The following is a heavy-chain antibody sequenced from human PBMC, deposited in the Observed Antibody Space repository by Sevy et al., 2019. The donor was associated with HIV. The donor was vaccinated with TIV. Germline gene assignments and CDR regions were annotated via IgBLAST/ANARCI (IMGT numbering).Heavy chain of an antibody. CDR3: SSQRTIAVAGDYFDY. CDR1: GFTFTGST. Sequence: GGSVRLSCAASGFTFTGSTMYWVRQASGKGLEWVARIRSRAKTYATAYAASVKGRFTISRDDSRNTAYLQMNSLKTEDTAVYYCSSQRTIAVAGDYFDYWGQGTLVTVSS. V-gene: IGHV3-73*01. J-gene: IGHJ4*02. D-gene: IGHD6-19*01. CDR2: IRSRAKTYAT.